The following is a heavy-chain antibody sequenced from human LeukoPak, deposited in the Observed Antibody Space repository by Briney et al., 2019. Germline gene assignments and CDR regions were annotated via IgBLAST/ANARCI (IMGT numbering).Heavy chain of an antibody. CDR3: AREGTMVRGVTLFDY. V-gene: IGHV4-59*12. CDR1: GASISNYY. Sequence: SETLSLTCTVSGASISNYYWSWIRRSPGQGLEWIGYIYYSGSTNYNPSLKSRVTISVDTSKNQFSLKLSSVTAADTAVYYCAREGTMVRGVTLFDYWGQGTLVTVSS. CDR2: IYYSGST. J-gene: IGHJ4*02. D-gene: IGHD3-10*01.